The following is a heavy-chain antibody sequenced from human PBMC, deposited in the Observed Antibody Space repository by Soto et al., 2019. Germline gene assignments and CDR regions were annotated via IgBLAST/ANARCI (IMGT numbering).Heavy chain of an antibody. Sequence: QVQLQESGPGLVRPSETLSLTCTVSGGSVGYGGYYWIWIRQPPGKGLEWIGYIHYSGSANYNSSLKSRVIISVDTSKNQFFLKLSSVTAADTAVYYCARRIVGNSAFDIWGQGTMVTVSS. CDR1: GGSVGYGGYY. V-gene: IGHV4-61*08. CDR2: IHYSGSA. CDR3: ARRIVGNSAFDI. J-gene: IGHJ3*02. D-gene: IGHD1-26*01.